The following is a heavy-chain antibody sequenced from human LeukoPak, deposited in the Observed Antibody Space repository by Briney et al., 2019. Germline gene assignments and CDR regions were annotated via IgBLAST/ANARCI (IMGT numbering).Heavy chain of an antibody. CDR1: GFSFSGSW. V-gene: IGHV3-7*01. D-gene: IGHD5-24*01. CDR3: AAWTDRGYNF. Sequence: PGGSLRLSCAASGFSFSGSWMNWVRQAPGKGLEWVANINPDGSQKRFVDSVMGRFTMSRDNAKNSLYLQMNSLRSEDTAVFYCAAWTDRGYNFWGQGTLATVSS. CDR2: INPDGSQK. J-gene: IGHJ4*02.